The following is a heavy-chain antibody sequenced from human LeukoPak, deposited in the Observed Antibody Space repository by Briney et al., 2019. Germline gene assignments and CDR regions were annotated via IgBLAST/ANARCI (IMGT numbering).Heavy chain of an antibody. V-gene: IGHV4-39*01. J-gene: IGHJ4*02. D-gene: IGHD3-22*01. CDR3: ASHDYYDSSGPLYYFDY. Sequence: PSETLSLTCTVSGGSISSSSYYWGWIRQPPGKGLEWIGSIYYSGSTYYNPSLKSRVTISVDTSKNQFSLKLSSVTAADTAVYYCASHDYYDSSGPLYYFDYWGQGTLVTVSS. CDR2: IYYSGST. CDR1: GGSISSSSYY.